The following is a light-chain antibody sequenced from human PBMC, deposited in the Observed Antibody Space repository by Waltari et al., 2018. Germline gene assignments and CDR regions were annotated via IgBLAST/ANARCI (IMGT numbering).Light chain of an antibody. CDR3: QQSYSIPQT. Sequence: DIQMTQSPSSLSASVGDSVTVTFRASQSVTRYLHWYQQKPGQAPTLLIYAASTLQSGVPSRFSGSGSGTDFTLTISSLQPEDFATYYCQQSYSIPQTFGQGTKVEVK. CDR1: QSVTRY. J-gene: IGKJ1*01. CDR2: AAS. V-gene: IGKV1-39*01.